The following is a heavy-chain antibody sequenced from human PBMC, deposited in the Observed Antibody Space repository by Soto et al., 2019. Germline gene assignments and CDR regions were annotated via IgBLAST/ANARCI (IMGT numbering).Heavy chain of an antibody. D-gene: IGHD4-17*01. CDR3: ARDADYGGNYWYFDL. J-gene: IGHJ2*01. CDR1: GYTFTTYG. CDR2: ISAYNGNT. Sequence: QVQLVQSGAEVKKPGASVKVSCKASGYTFTTYGISLVRQAPGQGLEWMGWISAYNGNTNYAQKLQGRVTMTTDTSTSTAYMELRSLRSDDTAVYYCARDADYGGNYWYFDLWGRGTLVTVSS. V-gene: IGHV1-18*01.